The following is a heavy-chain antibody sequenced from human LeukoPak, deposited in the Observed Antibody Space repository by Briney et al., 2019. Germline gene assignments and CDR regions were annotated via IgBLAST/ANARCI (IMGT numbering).Heavy chain of an antibody. CDR3: ALRGATDSYYYYYMDV. J-gene: IGHJ6*03. CDR1: GGSISSYY. Sequence: SETLSLTCTVSGGSISSYYWSWIRQPPGKGLEWIGYIYYSGSTYYNPSLKSRVTISVDTSKNQFSLKLSSVTAADTAVYYCALRGATDSYYYYYMDVWGKGTTVTVSS. V-gene: IGHV4-59*08. CDR2: IYYSGST. D-gene: IGHD5-12*01.